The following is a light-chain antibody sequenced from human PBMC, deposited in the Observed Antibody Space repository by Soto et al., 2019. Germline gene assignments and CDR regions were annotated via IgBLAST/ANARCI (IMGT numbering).Light chain of an antibody. Sequence: VVMTQSPLSLPVTLGEPASIFCRSIQSLVYSDGNIYLSWFHQRPGQSPRRLIYKVSNRESGVPDRFSGGGSGTEFTLRISTVQAEDVGVYYCMQGTHWPTFGQGTKVDIK. CDR2: KVS. CDR1: QSLVYSDGNIY. J-gene: IGKJ1*01. CDR3: MQGTHWPT. V-gene: IGKV2-30*01.